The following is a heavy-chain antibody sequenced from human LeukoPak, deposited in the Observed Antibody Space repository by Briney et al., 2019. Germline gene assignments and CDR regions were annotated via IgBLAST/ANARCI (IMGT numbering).Heavy chain of an antibody. CDR3: ARGIKGRKYCRGGSCVMAESLDY. CDR2: MNPNSGNT. J-gene: IGHJ4*02. Sequence: ASVKVSCKASGYTFTSYDINWVRQATGQALEWMGWMNPNSGNTGYAQKFQGRVTMTRNTSISTAYMELSSLRSEDTAVYYCARGIKGRKYCRGGSCVMAESLDYWGQGTLVTVSS. D-gene: IGHD2-15*01. CDR1: GYTFTSYD. V-gene: IGHV1-8*01.